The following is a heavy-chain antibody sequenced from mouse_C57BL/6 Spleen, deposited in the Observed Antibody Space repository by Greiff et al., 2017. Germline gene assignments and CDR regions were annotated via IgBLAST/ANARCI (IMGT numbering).Heavy chain of an antibody. J-gene: IGHJ1*03. V-gene: IGHV1-80*01. CDR1: GYAFSSYW. CDR2: IYPGDGDT. CDR3: ARMGESITTVVRDWYFDV. D-gene: IGHD1-1*01. Sequence: QVQLQQSGAELVKPGASVKISCKASGYAFSSYWMNWVKQRPGKGLEWIGQIYPGDGDTNYNGKFKGKATLTADKSSSTAYMQLSSLTSEDSAVYFCARMGESITTVVRDWYFDVWGTGTTVTVSS.